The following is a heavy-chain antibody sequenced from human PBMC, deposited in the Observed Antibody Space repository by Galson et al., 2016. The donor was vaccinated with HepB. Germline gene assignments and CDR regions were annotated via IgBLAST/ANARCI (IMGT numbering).Heavy chain of an antibody. V-gene: IGHV3-7*03. CDR1: GFTFSRFW. CDR2: IKEDGSKT. D-gene: IGHD6-19*01. Sequence: FLRLSCAASGFTFSRFWMNWVRQAPGKGLEWVASIKEDGSKTFYVDSVKGRFTMSRDNVEESVSLQMNSLRAEDTAVYYCAKYGDEAGWNFHHWGQGTLVTVSS. J-gene: IGHJ1*01. CDR3: AKYGDEAGWNFHH.